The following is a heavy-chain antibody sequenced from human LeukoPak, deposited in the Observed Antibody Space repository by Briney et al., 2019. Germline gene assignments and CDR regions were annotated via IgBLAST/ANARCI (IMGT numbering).Heavy chain of an antibody. CDR2: IYSGGST. D-gene: IGHD6-19*01. CDR3: ARDSSGSDAFDI. V-gene: IGHV3-53*01. CDR1: GFTVSSNY. J-gene: IGHJ3*02. Sequence: GGSLRLSCAASGFTVSSNYMSWVRQAPGEGLEWVSVIYSGGSTYYADSVKGRFTISRDNSKNTLYLQMNSLRAEDTAVYYCARDSSGSDAFDIWGQGTMVTVSS.